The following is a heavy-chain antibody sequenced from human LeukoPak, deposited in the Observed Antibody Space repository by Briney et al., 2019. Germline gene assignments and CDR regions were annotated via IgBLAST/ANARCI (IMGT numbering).Heavy chain of an antibody. CDR1: GFTFSSYG. CDR2: ISYDGSNK. V-gene: IGHV3-30*19. Sequence: PGRSLRLSCAASGFTFSSYGMHWVRQTPGKGLEWVAVISYDGSNKYYADSVKGRFTISRDNSNNTLYLQMSSLRAEDTAVYYCARDTLYYDSSGYFSRGEYYHYGMDAWGQGTTVTASS. CDR3: ARDTLYYDSSGYFSRGEYYHYGMDA. D-gene: IGHD3-22*01. J-gene: IGHJ6*02.